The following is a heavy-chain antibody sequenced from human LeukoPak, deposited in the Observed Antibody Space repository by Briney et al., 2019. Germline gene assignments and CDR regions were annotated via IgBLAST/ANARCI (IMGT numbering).Heavy chain of an antibody. Sequence: GASVKVSCKASGYTFTNYGITWVRQAPGQGLEWMGWISGHQGNTKYAQNFQGRVTMTIDTSTSTAYMDLRSLRSDDTAIYFCARSDLATITAGPFKYWGQGTLVAVSS. CDR1: GYTFTNYG. V-gene: IGHV1-18*01. CDR3: ARSDLATITAGPFKY. CDR2: ISGHQGNT. D-gene: IGHD5-12*01. J-gene: IGHJ4*02.